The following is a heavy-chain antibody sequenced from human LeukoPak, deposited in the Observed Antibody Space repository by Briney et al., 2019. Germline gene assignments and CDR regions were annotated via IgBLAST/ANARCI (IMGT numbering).Heavy chain of an antibody. D-gene: IGHD6-19*01. V-gene: IGHV4-34*01. CDR2: INHSGST. J-gene: IGHJ6*03. CDR3: ARRFIGAVAGAYYYYYYYMDV. CDR1: GGSFSGYY. Sequence: SETLSLTCAVYGGSFSGYYWSWIRQPPGKGLEWIGEINHSGSTNYNPSLKSRVTISVDTSKNQFSLKLSSVTAADTAVYYCARRFIGAVAGAYYYYYYYMDVWGKGTTVTVSS.